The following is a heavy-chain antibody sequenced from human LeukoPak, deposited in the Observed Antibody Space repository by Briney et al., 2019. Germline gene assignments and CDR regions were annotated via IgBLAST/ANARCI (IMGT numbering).Heavy chain of an antibody. D-gene: IGHD2-2*02. CDR3: ARHLKGRYCSSTSCFTY. CDR2: IYYSGST. V-gene: IGHV4-59*08. J-gene: IGHJ4*02. Sequence: SETLSLTCTVSGGSISSYYWSWIRQPPGKGLEYIGYIYYSGSTYYNPSLKSRVTISVDTSKNQFSLKLSSVTAADTAVYYCARHLKGRYCSSTSCFTYWGQGTLVTVSS. CDR1: GGSISSYY.